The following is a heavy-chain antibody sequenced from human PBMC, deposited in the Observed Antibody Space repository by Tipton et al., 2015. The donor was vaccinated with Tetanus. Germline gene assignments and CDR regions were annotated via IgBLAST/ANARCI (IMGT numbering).Heavy chain of an antibody. CDR2: ISGSGGTT. CDR3: ARDPHTIRTGNHRGFDY. D-gene: IGHD3-10*01. Sequence: SLRLSCAASGFGFSSYLMSWVRQAPGKGLEWVSGISGSGGTTYYADSVKGRFSISRDNSKNTVSVQMNTLRVEDTAVYYCARDPHTIRTGNHRGFDYWGQGTKVTVSS. V-gene: IGHV3-23*01. CDR1: GFGFSSYL. J-gene: IGHJ4*02.